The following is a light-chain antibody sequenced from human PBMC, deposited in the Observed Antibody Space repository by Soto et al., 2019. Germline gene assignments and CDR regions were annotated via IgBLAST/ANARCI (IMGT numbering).Light chain of an antibody. J-gene: IGKJ4*01. CDR3: QQCHSYHVT. Sequence: DIQMTQSPSSLSASVGDTVTITCRASQGINNCLAWFQQKPGKAPKSLIYGASSLQSGVPSKFSGSGSDTGFTLTISSLQPEDSATYYHQQCHSYHVTFGGGTKVEIK. CDR1: QGINNC. CDR2: GAS. V-gene: IGKV1-16*02.